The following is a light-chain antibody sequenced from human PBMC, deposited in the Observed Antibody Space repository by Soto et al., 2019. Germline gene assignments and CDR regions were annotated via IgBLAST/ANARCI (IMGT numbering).Light chain of an antibody. V-gene: IGKV1-39*01. Sequence: DIPMTQSPSSLSASVGDRVTITCRASQSISSYLNWYQQKPGKPPKLLIYAASSLQSGVPSRFSGSGSGTDFTLTISSLQPEDFATYYCQQSYSMPITFGPGTKVDIK. J-gene: IGKJ3*01. CDR3: QQSYSMPIT. CDR2: AAS. CDR1: QSISSY.